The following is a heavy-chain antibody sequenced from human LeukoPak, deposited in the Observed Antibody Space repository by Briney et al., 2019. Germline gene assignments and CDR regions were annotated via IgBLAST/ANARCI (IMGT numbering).Heavy chain of an antibody. Sequence: SETLPLTCTVSGGSISSNYWSWIRQPPGKGLEWIGYIYYSGNTNYNPSLKSRVTISVDTSKNQVSLKLSSVTAADTAVYYCARRRVYDILTGYDGFDIWGQGTMVTVSS. J-gene: IGHJ3*02. CDR1: GGSISSNY. V-gene: IGHV4-59*08. CDR3: ARRRVYDILTGYDGFDI. D-gene: IGHD3-9*01. CDR2: IYYSGNT.